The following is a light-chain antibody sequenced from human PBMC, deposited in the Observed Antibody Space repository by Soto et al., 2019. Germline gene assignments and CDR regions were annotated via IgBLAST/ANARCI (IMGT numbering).Light chain of an antibody. J-gene: IGKJ5*01. CDR2: FAS. Sequence: DIQMTQSPSSLSASVGDRVIIACRASQSIGRYLSWYQQKPGKAPKLLIYFASSLQSGVPSRFSGSGSGTDLTLTISSLQPEDFATYYCQQSSIIPRTFGQGTRLEI. CDR3: QQSSIIPRT. CDR1: QSIGRY. V-gene: IGKV1-39*01.